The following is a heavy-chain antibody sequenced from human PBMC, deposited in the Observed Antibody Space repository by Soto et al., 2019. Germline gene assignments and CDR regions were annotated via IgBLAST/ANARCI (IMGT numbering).Heavy chain of an antibody. D-gene: IGHD3-22*01. CDR3: ARDYYDSSGYYGFDY. J-gene: IGHJ4*02. CDR2: IYYSGST. V-gene: IGHV4-61*01. Sequence: SETLSLTCTVSGGSVSSGSYYWSWIRQPPGKGLEWIGYIYYSGSTNYNPSLKSRVTISVDTSKNQFSLKLSSVTAADTAVYYCARDYYDSSGYYGFDYWGQGTLVTV. CDR1: GGSVSSGSYY.